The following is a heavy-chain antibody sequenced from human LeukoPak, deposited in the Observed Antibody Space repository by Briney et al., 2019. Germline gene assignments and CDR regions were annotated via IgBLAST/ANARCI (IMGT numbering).Heavy chain of an antibody. Sequence: PGGSLTLSCAVSGFTFSSYAMSWVRQAPGKALEWVSAISGSGGSTYYADSVKGRFTISRDNSKNTLYLQMNSLRAEDTAVYYCAKDSSQGIQWVPFDYWGQGTLVTVSS. J-gene: IGHJ4*02. D-gene: IGHD5-12*01. CDR1: GFTFSSYA. CDR2: ISGSGGST. CDR3: AKDSSQGIQWVPFDY. V-gene: IGHV3-23*01.